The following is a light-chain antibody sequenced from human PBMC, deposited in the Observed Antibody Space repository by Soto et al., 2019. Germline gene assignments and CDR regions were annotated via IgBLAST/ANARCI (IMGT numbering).Light chain of an antibody. CDR3: QQYNSWPLT. Sequence: EIVVTQSPGTLSVSPGETATLSCGTSQSVSSNLAWYQQKPGQAPRLLIYGASTRATGIPARFSGSGSGTEFTLTISSLQSEDFAVYYCQQYNSWPLTFGGGTKVEIK. CDR2: GAS. J-gene: IGKJ4*01. CDR1: QSVSSN. V-gene: IGKV3D-15*01.